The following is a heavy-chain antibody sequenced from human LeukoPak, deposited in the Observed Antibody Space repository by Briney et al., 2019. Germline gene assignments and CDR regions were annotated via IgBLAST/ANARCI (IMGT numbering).Heavy chain of an antibody. Sequence: PGGSLRLSCAASGFTFDDYAMHWVRQAPGKGLEWVSGISWNSDSIGYADSVKGRFTISRDNSKNTLYLQMNSLRAEDTAVYYCHFGDCSSTSCYTGIYHFDYWGQGTLVTVSS. CDR1: GFTFDDYA. CDR3: HFGDCSSTSCYTGIYHFDY. V-gene: IGHV3-9*01. J-gene: IGHJ4*02. CDR2: ISWNSDSI. D-gene: IGHD2-2*02.